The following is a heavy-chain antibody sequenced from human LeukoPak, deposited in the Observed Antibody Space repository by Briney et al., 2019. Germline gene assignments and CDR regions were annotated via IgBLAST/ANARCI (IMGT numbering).Heavy chain of an antibody. CDR2: ISSSSSNT. D-gene: IGHD1-26*01. J-gene: IGHJ4*02. CDR1: GFTFSDYY. CDR3: ARGRIGSGNYFDY. Sequence: PGGSLRLSCAASGFTFSDYYVGWIREAPGKGLEWVSYISSSSSNTNYADSVKGRFTISRDNAKNSLHLQMNSLRAEDTALYYCARGRIGSGNYFDYWGQGALVTVSS. V-gene: IGHV3-11*05.